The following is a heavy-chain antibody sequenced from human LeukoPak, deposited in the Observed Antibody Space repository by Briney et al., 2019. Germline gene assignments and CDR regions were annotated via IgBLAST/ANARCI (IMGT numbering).Heavy chain of an antibody. D-gene: IGHD1-14*01. V-gene: IGHV1-3*01. Sequence: ASVKVSCKASGYTFTSYAMHWVRQAPGQSLEWMGWITPGNGNTKYSQKFQGRVTITRDTSASTVYMELSSLRSEDTAVFYCARGWLARNDDAFDIWGQGTMVTVSS. CDR1: GYTFTSYA. CDR3: ARGWLARNDDAFDI. CDR2: ITPGNGNT. J-gene: IGHJ3*02.